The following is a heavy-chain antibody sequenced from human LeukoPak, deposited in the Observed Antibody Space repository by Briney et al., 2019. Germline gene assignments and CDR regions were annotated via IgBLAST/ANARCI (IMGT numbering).Heavy chain of an antibody. V-gene: IGHV5-51*01. CDR2: IYPGDSDT. D-gene: IGHD4-17*01. CDR3: ARLTGDYGDYVGYFDY. Sequence: GESLKISCKGSGYSFTSYWIGRGRQMPGKGLEWMGIIYPGDSDTRYSPSFQGQVTISADKSISTAYLQWSSLKASDTAMYYCARLTGDYGDYVGYFDYWGQGTLVTVSS. J-gene: IGHJ4*02. CDR1: GYSFTSYW.